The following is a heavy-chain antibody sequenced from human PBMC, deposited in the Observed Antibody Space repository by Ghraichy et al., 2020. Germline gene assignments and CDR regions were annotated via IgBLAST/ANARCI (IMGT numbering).Heavy chain of an antibody. CDR3: AKGLSTGGYKYMDV. V-gene: IGHV3-23*01. D-gene: IGHD1-14*01. CDR1: QFTLSTYD. J-gene: IGHJ6*03. Sequence: LSLTCAASQFTLSTYDMRWLRQAPGKGLEWVSSMSRSGSGTYYADSVKGRFTISRDIAENTLYLQMNSLRAEDTAVYYCAKGLSTGGYKYMDVWGKGTTVTVSS. CDR2: MSRSGSGT.